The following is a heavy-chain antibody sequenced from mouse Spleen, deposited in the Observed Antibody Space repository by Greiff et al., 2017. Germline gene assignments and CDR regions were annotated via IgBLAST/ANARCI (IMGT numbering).Heavy chain of an antibody. V-gene: IGHV1-22*01. J-gene: IGHJ2*01. CDR1: GYTFTDYN. Sequence: VQLHQSGPELVKPGASVKMSCKASGYTFTDYNMHWVKQSHGKSLEWIGYINPNNGGTSYNQKFKGKATLTVNKSSSTAYMELRSLTSEDSAVYYCARLGGYSAYYVDYWGQGTTLTVSS. CDR3: ARLGGYSAYYVDY. D-gene: IGHD2-12*01. CDR2: INPNNGGT.